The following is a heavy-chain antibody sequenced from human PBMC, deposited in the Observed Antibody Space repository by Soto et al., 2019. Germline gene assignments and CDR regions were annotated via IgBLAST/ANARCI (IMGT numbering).Heavy chain of an antibody. CDR3: AKTGLRYFDRTSFDY. J-gene: IGHJ4*02. Sequence: PGGSLSLSCAASGFTFSSYAMSWVRQAPGEGLEWVSAISGSGGSTYYADSVKGRFTISRDNSKNMLYLQMNSLRAEDTAVYYCAKTGLRYFDRTSFDYWGQGTLVTVSS. CDR1: GFTFSSYA. D-gene: IGHD3-9*01. CDR2: ISGSGGST. V-gene: IGHV3-23*01.